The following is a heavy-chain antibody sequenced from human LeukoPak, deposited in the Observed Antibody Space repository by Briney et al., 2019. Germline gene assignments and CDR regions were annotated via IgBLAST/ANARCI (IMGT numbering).Heavy chain of an antibody. CDR3: ATFGAIAAAGFDY. CDR1: GFTFSSYS. D-gene: IGHD6-13*01. J-gene: IGHJ4*02. Sequence: PGGSLRLSCAASGFTFSSYSMNWVRQAPGKGLEWVSYISSSSYKYYADSVKGRFTISRDHAKNSLYLQMNSLRAEDTAVYYCATFGAIAAAGFDYWGQGTLVTVSS. CDR2: ISSSSYK. V-gene: IGHV3-21*01.